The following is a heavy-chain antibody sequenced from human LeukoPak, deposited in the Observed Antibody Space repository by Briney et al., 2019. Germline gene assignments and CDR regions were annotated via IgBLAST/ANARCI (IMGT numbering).Heavy chain of an antibody. V-gene: IGHV3-23*01. CDR2: ISGSGGST. CDR1: GFTFSSYA. Sequence: GGSLRLSCAASGFTFSSYAMSWVRQAPGKGLEWVSAISGSGGSTYYADSVKGRFTISRDNSKNTLYLQMNSLRAVDTAVYYCAKSPRGSGSSARYNWFDPWGQGTLVTVSS. J-gene: IGHJ5*02. CDR3: AKSPRGSGSSARYNWFDP. D-gene: IGHD3-10*01.